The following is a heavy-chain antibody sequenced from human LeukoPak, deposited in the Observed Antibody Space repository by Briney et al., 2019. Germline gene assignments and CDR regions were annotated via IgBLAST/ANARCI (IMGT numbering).Heavy chain of an antibody. CDR1: GGSISSYY. D-gene: IGHD5-18*01. CDR2: IYYSGST. Sequence: SETLSLTCTVSGGSISSYYWSWIRQPPGKGLEWIGYIYYSGSTNYNPSLKSRVTISVDTSKNQFSLKLSSVTAADTAVYYCARVDTATVGAFDIWGQGTMVTVSS. V-gene: IGHV4-59*08. CDR3: ARVDTATVGAFDI. J-gene: IGHJ3*02.